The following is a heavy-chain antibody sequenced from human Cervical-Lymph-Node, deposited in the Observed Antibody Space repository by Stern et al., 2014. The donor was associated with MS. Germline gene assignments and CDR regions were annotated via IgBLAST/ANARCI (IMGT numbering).Heavy chain of an antibody. J-gene: IGHJ4*02. CDR2: IVVGSGNT. D-gene: IGHD6-19*01. CDR3: AAPSYSSGWYGFDY. V-gene: IGHV1-58*01. CDR1: GFTFTSSA. Sequence: QLVESGPEVKKPGTSVKVSCKASGFTFTSSAVQWVRQARGQRLEWIGWIVVGSGNTNYAQKFQERVTITRDMSTSTAYMELSSLRSEDTAVYYCAAPSYSSGWYGFDYWGQGTLVTVSS.